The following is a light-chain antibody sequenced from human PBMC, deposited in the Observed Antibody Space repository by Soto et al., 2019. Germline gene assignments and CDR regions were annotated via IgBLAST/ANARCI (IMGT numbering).Light chain of an antibody. V-gene: IGKV1-33*01. CDR2: DAS. CDR3: QQYDNLSLT. CDR1: QDISNY. J-gene: IGKJ4*01. Sequence: DIQMTQSPSSLSASVGDRVTITCQASQDISNYLNWYQQKPGKAPKVLLLDASNMETGVPSRFSGSGSGTEFTFTISSLQPEDIATYYCQQYDNLSLTFGGGTKVEIK.